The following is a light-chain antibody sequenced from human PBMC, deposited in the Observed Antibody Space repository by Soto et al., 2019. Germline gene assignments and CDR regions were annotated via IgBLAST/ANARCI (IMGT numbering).Light chain of an antibody. J-gene: IGKJ4*01. CDR2: AAS. Sequence: DIQVTQSPSTGSAYVGDSVTISCRASQSITTWLAWYQQRPGKAPKLLIYAASTLQRGVPSRFSGSGSGTDCTLTISSLQPEDFETYYCQQLNTYTSTFGGGTQVDIK. CDR1: QSITTW. CDR3: QQLNTYTST. V-gene: IGKV1-5*01.